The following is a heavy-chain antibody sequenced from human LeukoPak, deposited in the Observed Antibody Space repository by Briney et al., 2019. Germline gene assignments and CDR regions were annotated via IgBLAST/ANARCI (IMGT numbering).Heavy chain of an antibody. CDR2: INPNSGGT. V-gene: IGHV1-2*02. D-gene: IGHD4-17*01. Sequence: ASVKVSCKASGYTFTGYYMHWVRQAPGQGLEWMGWINPNSGGTNYAQKFQGRVTMTRDTSISTAYMELSRLRSDDTAVYYCASHDYGDPGAFDIWGQGTMVTVSS. CDR1: GYTFTGYY. CDR3: ASHDYGDPGAFDI. J-gene: IGHJ3*02.